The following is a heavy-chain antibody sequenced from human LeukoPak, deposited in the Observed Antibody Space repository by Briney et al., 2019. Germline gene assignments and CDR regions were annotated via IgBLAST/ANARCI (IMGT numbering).Heavy chain of an antibody. J-gene: IGHJ6*02. CDR3: ARDGGPAASYYYYYYGMDV. CDR1: GFTFSSYA. Sequence: GGSLRLSCAASGFTFSSYAMHWVRQAPGKGLEWVAVISYDGSNKYYADPVKGRFTISRDNSKNTLYLQMNSLRAEDTAVYYCARDGGPAASYYYYYYGMDVWGQGTTVTVSS. D-gene: IGHD2-2*01. CDR2: ISYDGSNK. V-gene: IGHV3-30-3*01.